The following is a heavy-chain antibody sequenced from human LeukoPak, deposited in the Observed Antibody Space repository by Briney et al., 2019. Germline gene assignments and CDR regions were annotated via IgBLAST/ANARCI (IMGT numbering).Heavy chain of an antibody. D-gene: IGHD3/OR15-3a*01. J-gene: IGHJ4*02. Sequence: PGGSLRLSCVVSGXTFSNCRMTWVRQAPGRGLEWVGNIKEDGTETSYVGSVKGRFTISRDNAKNSLYLQMNSLRAEDTALYYCARDEFGPLAFWGRGTLVTVSS. CDR2: IKEDGTET. CDR3: ARDEFGPLAF. V-gene: IGHV3-7*04. CDR1: GXTFSNCR.